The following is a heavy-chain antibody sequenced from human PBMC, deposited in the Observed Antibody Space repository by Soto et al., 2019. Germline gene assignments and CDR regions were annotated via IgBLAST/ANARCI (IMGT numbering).Heavy chain of an antibody. V-gene: IGHV4-39*01. J-gene: IGHJ4*02. CDR2: IYYSGST. D-gene: IGHD5-12*01. Sequence: LSLTFTVSGGSISSSSYYWGWIRQPPGKGLEWIGGIYYSGSTYYNPSLKSRVTIAVETSKNQFSLKLSSVTASDTAVYYWARLLRVWLPLDYWGQGTLVTVSS. CDR3: ARLLRVWLPLDY. CDR1: GGSISSSSYY.